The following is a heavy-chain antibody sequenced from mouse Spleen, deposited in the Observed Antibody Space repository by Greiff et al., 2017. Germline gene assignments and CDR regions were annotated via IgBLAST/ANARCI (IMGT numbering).Heavy chain of an antibody. J-gene: IGHJ2*01. CDR2: INPSSGYT. D-gene: IGHD1-1*01. CDR1: GYTFTSYT. CDR3: ARSITTLVATEFDY. V-gene: IGHV1-4*02. Sequence: VQLVESAAELARHGASVKMSCKASGYTFTSYTMHWVKQRPGQGLEWIGYINPSSGYTEYNQKFKDKTTLTADKSSSTAYMQLSSLTSEDSAVYYCARSITTLVATEFDYWGQGTTLTVSS.